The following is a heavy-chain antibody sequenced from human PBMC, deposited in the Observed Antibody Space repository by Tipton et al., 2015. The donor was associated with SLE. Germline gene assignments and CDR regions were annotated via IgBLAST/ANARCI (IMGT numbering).Heavy chain of an antibody. CDR3: ARAVRAGTTSFFDY. J-gene: IGHJ4*02. Sequence: LSLTCAVYGGSFSGYYWSWIRQPPGKGLEWIGEINHSGSTYYNPSLKSRVTISVDTSKNQFSLKLSSVTAADTAVYFCARAVRAGTTSFFDYWGQGTLVTVSS. CDR1: GGSFSGYY. CDR2: INHSGST. D-gene: IGHD1-7*01. V-gene: IGHV4-34*01.